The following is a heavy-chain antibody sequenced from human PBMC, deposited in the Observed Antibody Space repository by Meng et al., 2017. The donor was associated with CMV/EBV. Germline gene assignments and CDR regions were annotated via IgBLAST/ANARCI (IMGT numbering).Heavy chain of an antibody. CDR3: ARGSRVGIAAAGTATRLCYFDY. Sequence: ASVKVSCKASGYTFTSYDINWVRQATGQGLEWMGWMNPNSGNTGYAQKFQGRVTITRNTSISTAYMELSSLRSEDTAVYYCARGSRVGIAAAGTATRLCYFDYWGQGTLVTVSS. V-gene: IGHV1-8*03. CDR2: MNPNSGNT. CDR1: GYTFTSYD. J-gene: IGHJ4*02. D-gene: IGHD6-13*01.